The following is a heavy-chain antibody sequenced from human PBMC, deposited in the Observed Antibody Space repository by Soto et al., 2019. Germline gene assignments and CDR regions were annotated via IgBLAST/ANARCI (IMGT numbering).Heavy chain of an antibody. CDR3: ARPRYPGRGYYGMDV. Sequence: RDSLKSSCKGSGYRFTTYWSGWVRQINGKGLEGMVIIYPGDSDTRYSPSFQGQVTISADKSISTAYLQWSSLKASDTAMYYCARPRYPGRGYYGMDVWGQGTTVTVSS. V-gene: IGHV5-51*01. CDR1: GYRFTTYW. J-gene: IGHJ6*02. CDR2: IYPGDSDT. D-gene: IGHD2-15*01.